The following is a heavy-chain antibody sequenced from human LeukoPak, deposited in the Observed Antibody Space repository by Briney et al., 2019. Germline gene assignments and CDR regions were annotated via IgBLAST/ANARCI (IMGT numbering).Heavy chain of an antibody. V-gene: IGHV4-39*01. CDR2: IYYTGRT. CDR1: GGSTSSSSYY. Sequence: PSETLSLICTVSGGSTSSSSYYWGWIRQPPGKGLEWIGNIYYTGRTYYNPSLKSRVTISVDTSKNQFSLKLSSVSAADTAVYYCARLYYYDSSGPPLWGQGTLVTVSS. J-gene: IGHJ4*02. D-gene: IGHD3-22*01. CDR3: ARLYYYDSSGPPL.